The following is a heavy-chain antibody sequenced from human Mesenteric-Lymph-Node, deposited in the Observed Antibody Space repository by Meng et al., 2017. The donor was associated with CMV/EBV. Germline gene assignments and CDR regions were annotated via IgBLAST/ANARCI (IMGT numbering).Heavy chain of an antibody. D-gene: IGHD3-3*01. J-gene: IGHJ6*02. CDR1: GGSIRSDNHY. V-gene: IGHV4-30-4*08. Sequence: SETLSLTCTVSGGSIRSDNHYWSWIRQPPGKGLEWIGYIYYSGTTYCNPSLQSRVTISLDRSRNQFSLKLTSVTAADTAVYYCARGGQILRFLEADKYYGMDVWGQGTTVTVSS. CDR3: ARGGQILRFLEADKYYGMDV. CDR2: IYYSGTT.